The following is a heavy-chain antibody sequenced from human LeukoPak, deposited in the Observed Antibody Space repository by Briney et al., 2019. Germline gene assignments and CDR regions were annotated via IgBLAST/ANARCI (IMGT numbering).Heavy chain of an antibody. CDR1: VRLISGYY. V-gene: IGHV4-59*08. CDR2: IYYGGST. J-gene: IGHJ5*02. Sequence: SETLSLTCTVSVRLISGYYWSWIRQPPGKGLEWIGYIYYGGSTKYNPSLKSRVTISVDPSKNQFSLKLSSVTDTATSVYYCCISPRTRNWFDPWGQGSLVTVSS. CDR3: CISPRTRNWFDP. D-gene: IGHD3-3*02.